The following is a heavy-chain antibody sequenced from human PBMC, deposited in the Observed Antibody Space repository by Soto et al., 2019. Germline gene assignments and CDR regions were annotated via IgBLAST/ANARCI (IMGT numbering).Heavy chain of an antibody. J-gene: IGHJ4*02. V-gene: IGHV4-34*01. D-gene: IGHD6-6*01. CDR3: ARGWRSSSLFDY. CDR2: INHSGST. CDR1: GGSFSGYY. Sequence: SETLSLTCAVYGGSFSGYYWSWIRQPPGKGLEWIGEINHSGSTNYNPSLKSRVTISVDTSKNQFSLKLSSVTAADTAVYYCARGWRSSSLFDYWGQGTPVTVSS.